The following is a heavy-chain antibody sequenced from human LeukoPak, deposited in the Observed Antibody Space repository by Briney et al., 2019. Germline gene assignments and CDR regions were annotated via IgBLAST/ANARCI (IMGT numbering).Heavy chain of an antibody. CDR2: INHSGST. V-gene: IGHV4-34*01. Sequence: SETLSPTCAVYVGSFSGYHWSWIRQPPGKGLEWIGEINHSGSTNYNPSLKSRVTISVDTSKNQFSLKLSSVTAADTAVYYCARGTYLHRGSSSSWYDYWGQGSLVTVSS. CDR1: VGSFSGYH. D-gene: IGHD6-13*01. CDR3: ARGTYLHRGSSSSWYDY. J-gene: IGHJ4*02.